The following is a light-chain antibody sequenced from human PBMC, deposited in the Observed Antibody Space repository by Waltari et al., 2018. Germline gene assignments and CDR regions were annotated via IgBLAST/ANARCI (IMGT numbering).Light chain of an antibody. CDR1: QDIRND. V-gene: IGKV1-17*01. Sequence: DIQMTQSPSSLSASVGDRVTLTCRASQDIRNDLGWYQQRPGKAPKRLVYGASILQSGVPSRFSGSGSGTEFTLTITSLQPEDFATYYCLQYNNYPRTFGQGTTVDIK. J-gene: IGKJ1*01. CDR2: GAS. CDR3: LQYNNYPRT.